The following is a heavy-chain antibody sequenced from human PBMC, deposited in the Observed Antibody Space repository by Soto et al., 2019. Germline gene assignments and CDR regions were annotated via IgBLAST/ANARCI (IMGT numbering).Heavy chain of an antibody. CDR2: IYSGGST. CDR3: ARDNGDGYNPDMSLDY. Sequence: GGSLRLSCAASGFTVSSNYMSWVRQAPGKGLEWVSVIYSGGSTYYADSVKGRFTISRDNSKNTLYLQMNSLRAEDTAVYYCARDNGDGYNPDMSLDYWGQGTLVTVSS. CDR1: GFTVSSNY. D-gene: IGHD5-12*01. V-gene: IGHV3-53*01. J-gene: IGHJ4*02.